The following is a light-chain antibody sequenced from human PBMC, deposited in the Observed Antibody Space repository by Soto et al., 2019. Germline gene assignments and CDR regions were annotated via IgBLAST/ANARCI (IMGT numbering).Light chain of an antibody. CDR2: EVS. V-gene: IGLV2-23*02. Sequence: QSALTQPASVSGSPGQSITISCTGTSSDVGSYNLVSWYQQHPGKAPKLIIYEVSERPSGVSHRFSGSKSGNTASLTISGLQAGDEADYYCCSYATPRLFGGGTQLTVL. CDR1: SSDVGSYNL. CDR3: CSYATPRL. J-gene: IGLJ2*01.